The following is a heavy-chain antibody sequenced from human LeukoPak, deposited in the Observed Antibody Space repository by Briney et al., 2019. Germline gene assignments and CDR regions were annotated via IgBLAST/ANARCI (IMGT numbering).Heavy chain of an antibody. J-gene: IGHJ4*02. D-gene: IGHD6-19*01. CDR2: ISAYNGNT. V-gene: IGHV1-18*01. CDR1: GYTFTSYG. CDR3: ARDSERASSGWYMAWIQED. Sequence: ASVKVSCKASGYTFTSYGISWVRHAPGQGLESMGWISAYNGNTNYAQKLQGRVTMTTDTSTSTAYMELRSLRSDDTAVYYCARDSERASSGWYMAWIQEDWGQGTLVTVSS.